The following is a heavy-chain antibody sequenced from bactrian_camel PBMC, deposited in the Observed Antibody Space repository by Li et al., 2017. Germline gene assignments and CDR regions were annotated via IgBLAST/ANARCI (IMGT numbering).Heavy chain of an antibody. D-gene: IGHD6*01. CDR2: IWIGGDIK. V-gene: IGHV3S63*01. Sequence: QLVESGGGSVQAGESLRLSCVASHYTFKNYCVGWLRQTPGKEREGVASIWIGGDIKFYAEVVKGRFTISQDSSKNSVYLQMNSLKPEDTAMYYCAAGGYGGSWEASHQSGSWGQGTQVTVS. CDR3: AAGGYGGSWEASHQSGS. CDR1: HYTFKNYC. J-gene: IGHJ6*01.